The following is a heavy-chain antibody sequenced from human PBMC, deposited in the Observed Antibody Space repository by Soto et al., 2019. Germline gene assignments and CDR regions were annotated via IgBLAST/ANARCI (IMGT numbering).Heavy chain of an antibody. D-gene: IGHD6-19*01. J-gene: IGHJ5*02. CDR1: GYTFSTYV. CDR3: APRRIIWRYSSFHS. CDR2: MNPNSGNT. Sequence: ASVKVSCKASGYTFSTYVINWVRQATGQGLEWMGCMNPNSGNTNYAQKFQGRVTRTRNTYIGTAYMELSSLRSEATAVYSFAPRRIIWRYSSFHSWRQGTLVSVAS. V-gene: IGHV1-8*01.